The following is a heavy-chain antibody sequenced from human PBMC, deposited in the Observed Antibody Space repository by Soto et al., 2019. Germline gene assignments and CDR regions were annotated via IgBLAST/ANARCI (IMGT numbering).Heavy chain of an antibody. J-gene: IGHJ6*02. CDR3: ARVQGPFYYYNAMDV. V-gene: IGHV3-23*01. CDR2: ISGNGAST. CDR1: GFTLTNYA. Sequence: HPGGSLRLSCAVSGFTLTNYAMTWVRQAPGKGLEWVSGISGNGASTYDAGSVKGRFTISRDNSKNTLYLQMDSLRAEDTATYHCARVQGPFYYYNAMDVWGQGTTVTVSS.